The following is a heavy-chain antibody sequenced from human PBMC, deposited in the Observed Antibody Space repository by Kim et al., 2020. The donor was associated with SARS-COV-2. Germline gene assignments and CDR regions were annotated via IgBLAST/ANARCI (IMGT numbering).Heavy chain of an antibody. D-gene: IGHD3-3*01. CDR2: ISAYNGNT. J-gene: IGHJ4*02. CDR1: GYTFTSYG. CDR3: ARGWYYDFWSGYPNNPDINPALDY. V-gene: IGHV1-18*01. Sequence: ASVKVSCKASGYTFTSYGISWVRQAPGQGLEWMGWISAYNGNTNYAQKLQGRVTMTTDTSTSTAYMELRSLRSDDTAVFYCARGWYYDFWSGYPNNPDINPALDYWGQGTLVTVSS.